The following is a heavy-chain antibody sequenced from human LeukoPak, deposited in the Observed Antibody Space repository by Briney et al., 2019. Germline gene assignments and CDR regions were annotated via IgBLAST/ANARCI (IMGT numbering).Heavy chain of an antibody. V-gene: IGHV1-2*02. D-gene: IGHD3-22*01. CDR2: INPNSGGT. CDR3: ARAENYYDSSGYHRPYYYYGMDV. CDR1: GYTFTGYH. Sequence: ASVKVSCKASGYTFTGYHMHWVRQAPGQGLEGMGWINPNSGGTNYAQKFQGRVTMTRDTSISTAYMELSRLRSDDTAVYYCARAENYYDSSGYHRPYYYYGMDVWGQGTTVTVSS. J-gene: IGHJ6*02.